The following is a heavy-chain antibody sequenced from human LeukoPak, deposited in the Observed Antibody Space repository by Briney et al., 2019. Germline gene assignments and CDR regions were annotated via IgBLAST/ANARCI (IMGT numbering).Heavy chain of an antibody. D-gene: IGHD3-9*01. V-gene: IGHV3-66*01. CDR1: GFTVSSNY. J-gene: IGHJ3*02. CDR2: IYSGGST. Sequence: GGSLRLSCAASGFTVSSNYMSWVRQAPGKGLERVSVIYSGGSTYYADSVKGRFTISRDNSKNTLYLQMNSLRAEDTAVYYCARDTPANYDILTGYSPGAFDIWGQGTMVTVSS. CDR3: ARDTPANYDILTGYSPGAFDI.